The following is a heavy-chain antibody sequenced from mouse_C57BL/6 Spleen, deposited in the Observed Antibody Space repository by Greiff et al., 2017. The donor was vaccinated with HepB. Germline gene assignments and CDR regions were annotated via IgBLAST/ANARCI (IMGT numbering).Heavy chain of an antibody. CDR1: GYTFTDYY. Sequence: VQLQQSGAELVRPGASVKLSCKASGYTFTDYYINWVKQRPGQGLEWIARIYPGSGNTYYNEKFKGKATLTAEKSSSNAYMQLSSLTSEDSAVYFCARGHDGYWLAYWGQGTLVTVSA. J-gene: IGHJ3*01. CDR2: IYPGSGNT. CDR3: ARGHDGYWLAY. V-gene: IGHV1-76*01. D-gene: IGHD2-3*01.